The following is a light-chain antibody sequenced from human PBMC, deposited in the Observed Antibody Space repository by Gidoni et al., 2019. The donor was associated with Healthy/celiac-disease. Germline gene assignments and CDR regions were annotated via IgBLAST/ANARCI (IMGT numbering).Light chain of an antibody. Sequence: EIVLTQSPGTLSLSPGERATLSCRASQSVSSSYLAWYQQKPGQAPRLLIYGASSRATGIPDRFSDSGSGTDFTLTISRLEPEDFAVYYCQQYGSSPLTFXXXTKVEIK. CDR2: GAS. V-gene: IGKV3-20*01. CDR3: QQYGSSPLT. CDR1: QSVSSSY. J-gene: IGKJ1*01.